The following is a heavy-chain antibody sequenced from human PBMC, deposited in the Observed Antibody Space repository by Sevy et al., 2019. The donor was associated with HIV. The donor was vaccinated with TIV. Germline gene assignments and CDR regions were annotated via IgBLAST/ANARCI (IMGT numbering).Heavy chain of an antibody. CDR3: ARAGGSGSYPFDY. J-gene: IGHJ4*02. V-gene: IGHV4-31*03. Sequence: SETLSLTCTVSGGSISSGGYYWSWIRQHPGKGLEWIGYIYYSGSTYYNPSLKSRVTISVDTSKNQFSLKLSSVTAADTAVYYCARAGGSGSYPFDYWGQGTLVTVSS. CDR2: IYYSGST. D-gene: IGHD3-10*01. CDR1: GGSISSGGYY.